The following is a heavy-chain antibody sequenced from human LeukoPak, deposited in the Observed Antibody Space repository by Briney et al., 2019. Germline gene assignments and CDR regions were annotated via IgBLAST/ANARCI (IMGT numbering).Heavy chain of an antibody. CDR2: IYYSGST. Sequence: SETLSLTCTVSGGSISSGGYYWSWIRQHPGKGLGWIGYIYYSGSTYYNPSLKSRVTISVDTSKNQFSLKLSSVTAADTAVYYCARGVLSGYFDYWGQGTLVTVSS. CDR1: GGSISSGGYY. J-gene: IGHJ4*02. V-gene: IGHV4-31*03. CDR3: ARGVLSGYFDY. D-gene: IGHD3-10*01.